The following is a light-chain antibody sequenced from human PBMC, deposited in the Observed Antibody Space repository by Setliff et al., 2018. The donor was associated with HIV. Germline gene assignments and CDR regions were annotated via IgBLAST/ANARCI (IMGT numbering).Light chain of an antibody. CDR3: CSYAGSYV. V-gene: IGLV2-11*01. Sequence: ALTQPRSVSGSPGQSVTISCIGTSSDVGGYKHVSWYQQHPGKAPKLIIYDVNKRPSGVPDRFSGSMSGNTASLTISGLQADDEADYYCCSYAGSYVFETGTKVTVL. CDR2: DVN. CDR1: SSDVGGYKH. J-gene: IGLJ1*01.